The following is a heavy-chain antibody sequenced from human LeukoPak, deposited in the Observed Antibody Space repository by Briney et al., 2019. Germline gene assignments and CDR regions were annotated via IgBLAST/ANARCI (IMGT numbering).Heavy chain of an antibody. CDR1: GYTFTSYA. CDR2: INAGTGNR. D-gene: IGHD6-19*01. Sequence: ASVKVSCKASGYTFTSYAIHWVRQAPEQRLEWMGWINAGTGNRKYSQKFQDRVTITRETSATTAYMELSSLTSEDTAVYYCARVSDDSGWNFDYWGQGTLVTVSS. J-gene: IGHJ4*02. V-gene: IGHV1-3*01. CDR3: ARVSDDSGWNFDY.